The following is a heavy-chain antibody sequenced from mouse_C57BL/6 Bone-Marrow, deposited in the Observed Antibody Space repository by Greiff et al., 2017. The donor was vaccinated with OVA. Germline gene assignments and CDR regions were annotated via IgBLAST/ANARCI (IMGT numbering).Heavy chain of an antibody. CDR2: INPSSGYT. J-gene: IGHJ1*03. CDR3: ARGWLLPWYYDV. Sequence: VQLQQSGAELARPGASVKMSCTASGYTFTSYTMHWVNQRPGQGLEWIGYINPSSGYTKYTQKFKDKATLTADKSASTAYMQLSSLTSEDSAVNYYARGWLLPWYYDVWGTGTTVTVSS. V-gene: IGHV1-4*01. D-gene: IGHD2-3*01. CDR1: GYTFTSYT.